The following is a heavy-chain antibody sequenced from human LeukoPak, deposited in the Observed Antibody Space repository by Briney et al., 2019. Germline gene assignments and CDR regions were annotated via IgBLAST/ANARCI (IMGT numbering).Heavy chain of an antibody. CDR3: ARGSSGYYYYFDY. CDR2: ISSSGST. V-gene: IGHV4-61*02. Sequence: SQTLSLTCTVSGDSISSGDYYWSWIRQPAGKGLEWIGRISSSGSTNYNPSLKSRVTISVDTSKNQFSLKLSSVTAADTAVYYCARGSSGYYYYFDYWGQGTLVTVSS. D-gene: IGHD3-22*01. J-gene: IGHJ4*02. CDR1: GDSISSGDYY.